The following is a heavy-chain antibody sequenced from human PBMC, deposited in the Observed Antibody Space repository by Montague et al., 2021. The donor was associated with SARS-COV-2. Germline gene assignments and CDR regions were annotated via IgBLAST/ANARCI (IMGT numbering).Heavy chain of an antibody. V-gene: IGHV3-74*01. CDR1: GFTFSSYW. J-gene: IGHJ4*02. Sequence: SLSLSASGFTFSSYWMHWVRQAPGKGLVWVSRINTDGSTSTYADSVKGRFTVSRDNAKNTLYLQMSSLRAEDTAVYYCARNSDSWGQGTLVTVSS. CDR2: INTDGSTS. CDR3: ARNSDS.